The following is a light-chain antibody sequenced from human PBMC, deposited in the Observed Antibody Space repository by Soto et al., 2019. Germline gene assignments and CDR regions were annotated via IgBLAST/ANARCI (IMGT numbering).Light chain of an antibody. J-gene: IGKJ5*01. CDR2: GAS. CDR1: QSVSIN. V-gene: IGKV3-15*01. CDR3: QQYNNWPPVT. Sequence: EIVMTQSPATLSVSPGERATLSCRASQSVSINLAWYQQKVGQAPRLLIYGASTRATGIPARFRGSGSETEFTLTISSLQSEDFAIYYCQQYNNWPPVTFGQGTRLEIK.